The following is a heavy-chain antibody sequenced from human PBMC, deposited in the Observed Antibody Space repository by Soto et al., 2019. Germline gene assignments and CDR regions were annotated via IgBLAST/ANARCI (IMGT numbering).Heavy chain of an antibody. CDR3: ARDRNYVMGYYYYGMDV. CDR1: GGSISSGGYY. D-gene: IGHD1-7*01. V-gene: IGHV4-31*03. CDR2: IYYSGST. Sequence: PSETLSLTCTVSGGSISSGGYYWSWIRQHPGKGLEWIGYIYYSGSTYYNPSLKSRVTISVDTSKNQFSLKLSSVTAADTAVYYCARDRNYVMGYYYYGMDVWGQGTTVTVSS. J-gene: IGHJ6*02.